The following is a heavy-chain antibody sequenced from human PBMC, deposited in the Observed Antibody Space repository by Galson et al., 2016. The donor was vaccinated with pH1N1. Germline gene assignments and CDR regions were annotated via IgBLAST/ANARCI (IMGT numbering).Heavy chain of an antibody. V-gene: IGHV4-39*02. D-gene: IGHD1-26*01. J-gene: IGHJ4*02. CDR2: IHYSETT. Sequence: ETLSLTCTVSGASSIGNNFYGGWIRQTPGKGLEWIGNIHYSETTYCNPSLKSRVTISADTSKNHFSLKLNYVTAADTAVYFCAGLVRGSYPDSLYYFDFWGQGTLVTVSS. CDR3: AGLVRGSYPDSLYYFDF. CDR1: GASSIGNNFY.